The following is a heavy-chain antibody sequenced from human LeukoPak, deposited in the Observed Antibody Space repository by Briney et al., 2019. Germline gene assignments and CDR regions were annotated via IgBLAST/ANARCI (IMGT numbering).Heavy chain of an antibody. CDR3: AAFFPMEDAFDI. CDR1: GFTFTSSA. J-gene: IGHJ3*02. Sequence: SVKVSCKASGFTFTSSAVQWVRQARGQRLEWIGWIVVGSGNTNYAQKFQERVTITRDMSTSTAYMELSSLRSEDTAVYYCAAFFPMEDAFDIWGQGTMVTVSS. CDR2: IVVGSGNT. D-gene: IGHD1-1*01. V-gene: IGHV1-58*01.